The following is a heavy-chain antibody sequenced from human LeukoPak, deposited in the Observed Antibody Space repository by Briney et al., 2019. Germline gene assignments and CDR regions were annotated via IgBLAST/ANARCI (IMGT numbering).Heavy chain of an antibody. J-gene: IGHJ4*02. CDR1: GFTFSTYA. Sequence: GGSLRLSCAASGFTFSTYAMHWVRQAPGKGLEWVAVISYDGSNKYYADSAKGRFTISRDNSKNTLYLQMNSLRAEDTAVYYCARDPESSSFFDYWGQGTLVTVSS. D-gene: IGHD6-6*01. CDR2: ISYDGSNK. CDR3: ARDPESSSFFDY. V-gene: IGHV3-30-3*01.